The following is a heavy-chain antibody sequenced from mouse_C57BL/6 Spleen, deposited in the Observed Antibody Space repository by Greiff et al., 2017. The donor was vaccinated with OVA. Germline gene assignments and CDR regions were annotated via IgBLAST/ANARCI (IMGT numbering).Heavy chain of an antibody. J-gene: IGHJ3*01. D-gene: IGHD4-1*01. CDR1: GFTFSNYW. V-gene: IGHV6-3*01. CDR3: TEAGRFAY. CDR2: IRLKSDNYAT. Sequence: EVKVEESGGGLVQPGGSMKLSCVASGFTFSNYWMNWVRQSPEKGLEWVAQIRLKSDNYATHYAESVKGRFTISRDDSKSSVYLQMNNLRAEDTGIYYCTEAGRFAYWGQGTLVTVSA.